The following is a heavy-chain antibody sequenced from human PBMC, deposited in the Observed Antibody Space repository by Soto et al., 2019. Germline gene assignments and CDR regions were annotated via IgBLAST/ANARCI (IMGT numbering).Heavy chain of an antibody. D-gene: IGHD2-2*01. CDR3: ARSVYCSSTSCYSANWFDP. Sequence: QVQLQQWGAGLLKPSETLSLTCAVYGGSFSGYYWSWIRQPPGKGLEWIGEINHSGSTNYNPSLKSRVTIEVDTAKNQFSLKLSSVTAADTAVYYCARSVYCSSTSCYSANWFDPWGQGTLVTVSS. V-gene: IGHV4-34*01. CDR1: GGSFSGYY. J-gene: IGHJ5*02. CDR2: INHSGST.